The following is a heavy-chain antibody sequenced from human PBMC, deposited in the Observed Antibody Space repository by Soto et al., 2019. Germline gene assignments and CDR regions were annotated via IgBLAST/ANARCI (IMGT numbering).Heavy chain of an antibody. CDR2: ISYDGSNK. CDR3: AKEKRYRHPGVAVDAFDI. CDR1: GFTFSSYG. Sequence: QVQLVESGGGVVQPGRSLRLSCAASGFTFSSYGMHWVRQAPGKGLEWVAVISYDGSNKYYADSVKGRFTISRDNSKNTLYLQMNSLRAEDTAVYYCAKEKRYRHPGVAVDAFDIWGQGTMVTVSS. D-gene: IGHD2-15*01. J-gene: IGHJ3*02. V-gene: IGHV3-30*18.